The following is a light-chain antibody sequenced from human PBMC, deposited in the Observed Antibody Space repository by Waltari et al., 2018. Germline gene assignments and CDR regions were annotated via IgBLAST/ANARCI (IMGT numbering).Light chain of an antibody. J-gene: IGLJ3*02. V-gene: IGLV3-1*01. CDR1: KLGDKY. CDR2: QDN. CDR3: QAWDNAIAL. Sequence: SYELTQPPSVSVSPGQTASITCSGDKLGDKYVCWYRQRAGQSPVLVIYQDNMRCSGIPERFSASNSGNTATLIIIVTHAMDEADYYCQAWDNAIALFGGGTKLTVL.